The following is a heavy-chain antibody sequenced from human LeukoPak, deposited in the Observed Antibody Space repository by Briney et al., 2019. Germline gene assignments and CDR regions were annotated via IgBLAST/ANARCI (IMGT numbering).Heavy chain of an antibody. V-gene: IGHV3-7*01. CDR2: IKQDGSEK. Sequence: GGSLRLSCAASGFIFSNYWMSWVRQAPGKGLEWVANIKQDGSEKYYGDSVKGRFTISRDNAKNSLYLQMNSLRAGDTALYYCARLGGETTRFDSWGQGTLVTVS. D-gene: IGHD3-16*01. CDR1: GFIFSNYW. CDR3: ARLGGETTRFDS. J-gene: IGHJ4*02.